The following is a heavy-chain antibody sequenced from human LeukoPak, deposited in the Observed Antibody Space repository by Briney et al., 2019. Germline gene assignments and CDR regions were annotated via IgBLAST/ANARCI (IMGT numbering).Heavy chain of an antibody. V-gene: IGHV1-18*01. D-gene: IGHD3-22*01. CDR2: ISAYNGNT. CDR1: GYTFTSYG. CDR3: ARDIRYYYDSRGERPRPHAFDY. Sequence: APVKVSCKASGYTFTSYGISWVRQAPGQGLEWMGWISAYNGNTNYAQKLQGRVTMTTDTSTSTAYMELRSLRSDDTAVYYCARDIRYYYDSRGERPRPHAFDYWGQGTLVTVSS. J-gene: IGHJ4*02.